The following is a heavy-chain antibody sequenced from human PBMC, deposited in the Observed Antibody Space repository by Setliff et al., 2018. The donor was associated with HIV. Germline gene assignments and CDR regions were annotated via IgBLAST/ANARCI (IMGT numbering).Heavy chain of an antibody. CDR1: GYSLTDLS. J-gene: IGHJ4*02. V-gene: IGHV1-8*01. Sequence: ASVKVSCKVSGYSLTDLSIHWVRQATGQGLEWMGRMNPNSGNTEYAQQFQGRVTMTRNTSISTAYMELSSLRSEDTAIYYCARGHSGNDYWGQGTLVTVSS. CDR3: ARGHSGNDY. D-gene: IGHD1-1*01. CDR2: MNPNSGNT.